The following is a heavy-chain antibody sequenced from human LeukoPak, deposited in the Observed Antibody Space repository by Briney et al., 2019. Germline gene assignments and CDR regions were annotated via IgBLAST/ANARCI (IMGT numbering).Heavy chain of an antibody. CDR3: ARPPLGYCSSTSCYPAGYYYYGMDV. CDR1: GGTFSSYA. D-gene: IGHD2-2*01. J-gene: IGHJ6*02. Sequence: SVKVSCKASGGTFSSYAISWVRQAPGQGLEWMGGIIPIFGTANYAQKFQGRVTITADESTSTAYMELSSLRSEDTAVYYCARPPLGYCSSTSCYPAGYYYYGMDVWGQGTTVTVSS. V-gene: IGHV1-69*01. CDR2: IIPIFGTA.